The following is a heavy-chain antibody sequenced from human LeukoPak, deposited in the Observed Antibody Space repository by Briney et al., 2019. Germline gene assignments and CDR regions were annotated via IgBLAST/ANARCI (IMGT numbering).Heavy chain of an antibody. J-gene: IGHJ4*02. CDR2: IYTSGST. CDR1: GGSISSGSYY. CDR3: ARDRGGYTYSHDY. V-gene: IGHV4-61*02. Sequence: SETLSLTCTVSGGSISSGSYYWSWIRQPAGKGLEWIGRIYTSGSTNYNPSLKSRVTISVDTSKNQFSLKLSSVTAADTAVYYCARDRGGYTYSHDYWGQGTLVTVSS. D-gene: IGHD5-18*01.